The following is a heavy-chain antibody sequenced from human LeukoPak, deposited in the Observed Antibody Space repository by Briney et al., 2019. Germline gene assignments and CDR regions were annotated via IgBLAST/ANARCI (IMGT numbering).Heavy chain of an antibody. CDR3: AKDPLYDSSGAYFDY. J-gene: IGHJ4*02. V-gene: IGHV3-9*01. CDR2: ISWNGGSI. CDR1: GFTFGDYA. D-gene: IGHD3-22*01. Sequence: GGSLRLSCTASGFTFGDYAMHWVRQAPGKGLEWVSGISWNGGSIGYADSVKGRFTISRDNAKNSLYLQMNSLRAEDTALYYCAKDPLYDSSGAYFDYWGQGTLVTVSS.